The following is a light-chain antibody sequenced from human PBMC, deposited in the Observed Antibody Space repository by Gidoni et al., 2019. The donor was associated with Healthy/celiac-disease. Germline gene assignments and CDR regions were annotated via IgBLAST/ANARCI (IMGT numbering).Light chain of an antibody. Sequence: DIVMTQSPDSLAVSLGERATINCKSSQSVLYSSNNKKYLAWYQQKPGQTPKLLIYWASTRESGVPDRFSGSGSGTDFTLTISSLQAEDVAVYYCQQYYSTPPALTFGGGTKVEIK. CDR1: QSVLYSSNNKKY. J-gene: IGKJ4*01. CDR2: WAS. CDR3: QQYYSTPPALT. V-gene: IGKV4-1*01.